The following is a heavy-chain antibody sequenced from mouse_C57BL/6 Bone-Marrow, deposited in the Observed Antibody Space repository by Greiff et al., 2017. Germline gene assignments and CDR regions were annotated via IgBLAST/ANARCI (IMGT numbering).Heavy chain of an antibody. V-gene: IGHV3-6*01. D-gene: IGHD3-3*01. CDR2: ISYDGSN. Sequence: EVQLQESGPGLVKPSQSLSLTCSVTGYSITSGYYWNWIRQFPGNKLEWMGYISYDGSNNYNPSLKNRISITRDTSKNQFFLKLNSVTTEDTATYYCARVAGQYDYAMDYWGQGTSVTVSS. J-gene: IGHJ4*01. CDR1: GYSITSGYY. CDR3: ARVAGQYDYAMDY.